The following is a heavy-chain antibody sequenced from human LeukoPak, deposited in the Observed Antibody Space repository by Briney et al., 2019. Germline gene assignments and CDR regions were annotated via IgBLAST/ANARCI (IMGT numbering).Heavy chain of an antibody. CDR3: AKDWWRSSSSGPDFDY. CDR1: GLTISTYG. V-gene: IGHV3-74*01. CDR2: INSDGSST. Sequence: SGGSLRLSCAASGLTISTYGMHWVRQTPGKGLVWVSRINSDGSSTYYADSVKGRFTISRDNFKNTLSLQMSNLRAEDTAVYYCAKDWWRSSSSGPDFDYWGQGTLVTVSS. J-gene: IGHJ4*02. D-gene: IGHD6-6*01.